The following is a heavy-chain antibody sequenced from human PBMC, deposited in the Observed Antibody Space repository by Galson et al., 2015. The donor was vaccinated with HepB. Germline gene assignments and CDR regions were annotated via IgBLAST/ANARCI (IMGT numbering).Heavy chain of an antibody. D-gene: IGHD2-2*02. CDR3: ARVIRLGRVPAAIYYYYYYGMDV. CDR2: IYHSGST. V-gene: IGHV4-4*02. J-gene: IGHJ6*02. CDR1: GGSISSSNW. Sequence: ETLSLTCAVSGGSISSSNWWSWVRQPPGKGLEWIGEIYHSGSTSHNPSLKSRVTISVDKSKNQFSLKLSSVTAADTAVYYCARVIRLGRVPAAIYYYYYYGMDVWGQGTTVTVSS.